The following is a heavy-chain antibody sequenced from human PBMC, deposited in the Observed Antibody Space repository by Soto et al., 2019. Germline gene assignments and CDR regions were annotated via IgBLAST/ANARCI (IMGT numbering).Heavy chain of an antibody. D-gene: IGHD2-15*01. CDR2: ISAYNGNT. Sequence: QVQLVQSGAEVKKPGASVKVSCKASGYTFTSYGISWVRQAPGQGLEWMGWISAYNGNTNYAQKLHGRVTMPSDTSTSTAYMELWSLGSDGTAGYYCATGFFVDCSGGSCSGVYWGQGSLVTFSS. CDR1: GYTFTSYG. J-gene: IGHJ4*02. V-gene: IGHV1-18*01. CDR3: ATGFFVDCSGGSCSGVY.